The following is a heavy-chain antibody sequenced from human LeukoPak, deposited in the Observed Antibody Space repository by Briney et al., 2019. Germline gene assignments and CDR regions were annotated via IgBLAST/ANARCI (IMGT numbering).Heavy chain of an antibody. Sequence: ASVKVSCKASGYTFTTYDINWVRQATGQGLEWMGWMNPNSVNTAYAQKFQGGVTMTRNTSISTAYMELSSLRSEDTAVYYCARKRDGGNPLGYWGQGTLVTVSS. CDR1: GYTFTTYD. J-gene: IGHJ4*02. V-gene: IGHV1-8*01. CDR2: MNPNSVNT. CDR3: ARKRDGGNPLGY. D-gene: IGHD4-23*01.